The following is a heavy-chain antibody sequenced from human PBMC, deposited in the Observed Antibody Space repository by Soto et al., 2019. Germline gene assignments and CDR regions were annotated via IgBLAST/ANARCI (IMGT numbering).Heavy chain of an antibody. CDR1: GFTFSSYG. CDR3: AKVWGLFCGE. Sequence: QVQLVESGGGVVQPGRSLRLSCAASGFTFSSYGMHWGRQAPGKGLEWVAVISYDGSNKYYADSVKGRFTISRDNSKNTLYLQINSLRAEDTAVYHCAKVWGLFCGEWGQGTLVTVSS. J-gene: IGHJ4*02. D-gene: IGHD3-10*01. CDR2: ISYDGSNK. V-gene: IGHV3-30*18.